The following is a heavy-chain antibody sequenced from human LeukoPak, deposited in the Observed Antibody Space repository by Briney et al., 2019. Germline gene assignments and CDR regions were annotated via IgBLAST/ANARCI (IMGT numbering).Heavy chain of an antibody. D-gene: IGHD3-10*01. CDR1: GLTFSSYG. CDR2: ISYDGSNK. Sequence: GGSLRLSWAASGLTFSSYGMHWVRQAPGKGLEWGAVISYDGSNKYYADSVKGRFTISRDNSKNTLYLQMNSLRAEDTAVYYCGKDSSGLLWFGELYPWGQGTLVTVSS. J-gene: IGHJ5*02. V-gene: IGHV3-30*18. CDR3: GKDSSGLLWFGELYP.